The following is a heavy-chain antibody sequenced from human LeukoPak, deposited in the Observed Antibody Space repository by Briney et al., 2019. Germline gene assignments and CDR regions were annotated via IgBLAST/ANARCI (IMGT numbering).Heavy chain of an antibody. CDR1: GFTVSSNE. CDR2: FSSTGAYI. V-gene: IGHV3-21*01. Sequence: GGSLRLSCAASGFTVSSNEMSWVRQAPGKGLEWVSSFSSTGAYIYYADSLKGRFTISRDNAKNSLYLQMNSLRADDTAVYYCARGLAAAGTRGPYWGQGTLVTVSS. D-gene: IGHD6-13*01. J-gene: IGHJ4*02. CDR3: ARGLAAAGTRGPY.